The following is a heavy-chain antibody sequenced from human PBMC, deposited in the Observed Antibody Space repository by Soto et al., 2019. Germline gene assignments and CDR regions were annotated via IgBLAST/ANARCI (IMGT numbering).Heavy chain of an antibody. V-gene: IGHV4-39*07. D-gene: IGHD6-19*01. J-gene: IGHJ4*02. CDR1: GGSISSSSYY. CDR2: IYYSGST. CDR3: AKGNGWYYY. Sequence: SETLSLTCTVSGGSISSSSYYWGWIRQPPGKGLEWIGSIYYSGSTYYNPSLKSRVTIAIDTSKNQFSLKLNSVTAADTAVYYCAKGNGWYYYWGQGTLVTVS.